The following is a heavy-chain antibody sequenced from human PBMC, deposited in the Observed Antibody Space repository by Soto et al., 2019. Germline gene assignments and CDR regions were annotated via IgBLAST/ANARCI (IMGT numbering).Heavy chain of an antibody. CDR3: AREGGVLRMSNWLDT. CDR1: GDSVSSDSFY. Sequence: SETLSLTCTVSGDSVSSDSFYWSWIRQPPGKALEWIGYISHTGTTSYNPSLQSRVTMSIHTSKNQFSLNLSSVTAADTAIYYCAREGGVLRMSNWLDTWGQGTLVTVSS. CDR2: ISHTGTT. V-gene: IGHV4-61*01. D-gene: IGHD3-3*01. J-gene: IGHJ5*02.